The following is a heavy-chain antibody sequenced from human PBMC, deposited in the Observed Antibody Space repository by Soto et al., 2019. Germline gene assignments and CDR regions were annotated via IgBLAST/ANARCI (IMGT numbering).Heavy chain of an antibody. CDR1: GFTFKNFA. Sequence: EVQLLESGGGLVQPGGSLSLSWAASGFTFKNFAVSWVRQAPGKGMEWVSAIGGSGSSANYADSVKGRFTVSRDDSKSTLYLQMSGLRVDDTALYYCAKDAVAYNGEWDWFDLWGQGTLVTVSS. CDR3: AKDAVAYNGEWDWFDL. V-gene: IGHV3-23*01. CDR2: IGGSGSSA. J-gene: IGHJ5*02. D-gene: IGHD3-10*01.